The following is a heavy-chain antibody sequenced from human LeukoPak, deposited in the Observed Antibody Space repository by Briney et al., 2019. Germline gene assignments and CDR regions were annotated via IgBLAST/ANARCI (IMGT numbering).Heavy chain of an antibody. V-gene: IGHV3-21*01. CDR2: ISSSSSYI. CDR3: AKDLADGDYPQYYYGMDV. CDR1: GFTFSSYS. J-gene: IGHJ6*02. Sequence: PGGSLRLSCAASGFTFSSYSMNWVRQAPGKGLEWVSSISSSSSYIYYADSVKGRFTISRDNAKNSLYLQMNSLRAEDTAVYYCAKDLADGDYPQYYYGMDVWGQGTTVTVSS. D-gene: IGHD4-17*01.